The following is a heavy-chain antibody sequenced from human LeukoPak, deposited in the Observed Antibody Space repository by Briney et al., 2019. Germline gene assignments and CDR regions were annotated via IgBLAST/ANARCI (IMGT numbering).Heavy chain of an antibody. J-gene: IGHJ4*02. CDR1: GFTFTKYY. CDR3: ARDESTAVGGVLIRY. D-gene: IGHD3-3*01. V-gene: IGHV1-46*01. Sequence: ASVKVSCKASGFTFTKYYMHWVRQAPGQGLEWMGIINPGGGSTNYAQKFQGRVTMTRDTSTSTVYVELSSLRSEDTAVYYCARDESTAVGGVLIRYWGQGTLVTVSS. CDR2: INPGGGST.